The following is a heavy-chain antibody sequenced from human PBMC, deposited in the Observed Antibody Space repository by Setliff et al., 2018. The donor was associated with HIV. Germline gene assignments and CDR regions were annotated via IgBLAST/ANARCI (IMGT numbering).Heavy chain of an antibody. CDR2: INTNTGNP. J-gene: IGHJ6*03. Sequence: ASVKVSCKASGYTFTSYAMNWVRQAPGQGLEWMGWINTNTGNPTYAQGFTGRFVFSLDTSASTAYLQISSLKAEDTAVYYCAREGYCSSTSCYTYYYYYMDVWGKGTTVTVSS. D-gene: IGHD2-2*01. CDR1: GYTFTSYA. V-gene: IGHV7-4-1*02. CDR3: AREGYCSSTSCYTYYYYYMDV.